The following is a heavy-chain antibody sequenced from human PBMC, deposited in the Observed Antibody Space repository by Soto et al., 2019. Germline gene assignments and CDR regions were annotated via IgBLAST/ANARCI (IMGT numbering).Heavy chain of an antibody. Sequence: QVQLVQSGAEVKKPGASVKVSCKASGYTFNTFDINWVRQATGQGLAWMGRMNPNSGNTGYAQKFQGRVTMTRNTYISTAYMELSSLRSEDTAVYYCARATNSDAFDIWGRGTMVTVSS. V-gene: IGHV1-8*01. CDR1: GYTFNTFD. CDR3: ARATNSDAFDI. CDR2: MNPNSGNT. J-gene: IGHJ3*02. D-gene: IGHD2-8*01.